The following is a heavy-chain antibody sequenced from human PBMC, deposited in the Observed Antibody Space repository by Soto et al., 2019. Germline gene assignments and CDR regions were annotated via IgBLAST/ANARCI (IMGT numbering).Heavy chain of an antibody. Sequence: PWGSLRLSCAASGFNFISYAMHFFRHSPGKGLEWVAVISYDGGKKYYADSVKGRFTISRDNSQNTLYVEMTSLSAEDTAVYYCAREGQPAAGTTPHNWGQGTLVTVPQ. D-gene: IGHD6-13*01. V-gene: IGHV3-30*04. CDR3: AREGQPAAGTTPHN. J-gene: IGHJ4*02. CDR1: GFNFISYA. CDR2: ISYDGGKK.